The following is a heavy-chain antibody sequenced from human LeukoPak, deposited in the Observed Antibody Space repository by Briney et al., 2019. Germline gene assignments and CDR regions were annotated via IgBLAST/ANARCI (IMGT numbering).Heavy chain of an antibody. V-gene: IGHV3-21*01. J-gene: IGHJ3*02. D-gene: IGHD2-21*01. CDR3: ASHNRCGGDCSGAFDI. Sequence: GGSLRLSCAASGFTFSSYSMNWVRQAPGKGLERVSSISSSSSYIYYADAVKGRFTISRDHAKNSLYLQMNSLRAEDTAVYYCASHNRCGGDCSGAFDIWGQGTMVTVSS. CDR2: ISSSSSYI. CDR1: GFTFSSYS.